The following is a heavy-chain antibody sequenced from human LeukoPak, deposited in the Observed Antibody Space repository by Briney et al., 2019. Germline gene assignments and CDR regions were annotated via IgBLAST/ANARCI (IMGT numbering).Heavy chain of an antibody. CDR1: GFSFSTFA. Sequence: GGSLRLSCTASGFSFSTFAMSWVRQAPGKGLEWVSAISGSGGSTYYADSVKGRFTISRDNSKNTLYLQMNSLRAEDTAVYYCATHYYDSSGYYYVGYYFDYWGQGTLVTVSS. V-gene: IGHV3-23*01. D-gene: IGHD3-22*01. CDR3: ATHYYDSSGYYYVGYYFDY. CDR2: ISGSGGST. J-gene: IGHJ4*02.